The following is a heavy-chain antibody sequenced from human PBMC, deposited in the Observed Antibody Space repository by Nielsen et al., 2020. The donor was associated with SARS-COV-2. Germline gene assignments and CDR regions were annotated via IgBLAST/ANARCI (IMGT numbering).Heavy chain of an antibody. V-gene: IGHV4-31*03. D-gene: IGHD1-26*01. CDR2: IYYSGNT. Sequence: SETLSLTCTVSGGSISSGGYYWSWIRQHPGKGLEWIGYIYYSGNTYYNPSLKSRVTISADTSKNQFSLKLSSVTAADTAVYYCARVVWDWFDPWGQGTLVTVSS. CDR3: ARVVWDWFDP. CDR1: GGSISSGGYY. J-gene: IGHJ5*02.